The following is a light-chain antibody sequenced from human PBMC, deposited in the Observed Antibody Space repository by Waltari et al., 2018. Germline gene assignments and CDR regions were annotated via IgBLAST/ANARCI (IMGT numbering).Light chain of an antibody. CDR2: RDN. CDR1: SNNVGNQG. V-gene: IGLV10-54*04. J-gene: IGLJ1*01. CDR3: SAWDYNLNAYV. Sequence: QAGLTQPPSVSKGLRQTATLTCTGNSNNVGNQGAAWLQQRQGHPPKLLSDRDNARPSGISERFSASRSGNTASLTITGLQPEDEADYYCSAWDYNLNAYVFRTGTKVTVL.